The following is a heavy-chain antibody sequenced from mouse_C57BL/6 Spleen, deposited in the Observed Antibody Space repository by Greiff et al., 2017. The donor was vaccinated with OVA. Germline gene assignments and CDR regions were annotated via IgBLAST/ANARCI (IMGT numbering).Heavy chain of an antibody. V-gene: IGHV1-54*01. J-gene: IGHJ3*01. CDR2: INPGSGGT. D-gene: IGHD2-4*01. CDR3: GSYDDDAWFAY. CDR1: GYAFTNYL. Sequence: QVHVKQSGAELVRPGTSVKVSCKASGYAFTNYLIEWVKQRPGQGLEWIGVINPGSGGTNYNEKFKGKATLTADKSSSTAYMQLSSLTSEDSAVYFCGSYDDDAWFAYWGQGTLVTVSA.